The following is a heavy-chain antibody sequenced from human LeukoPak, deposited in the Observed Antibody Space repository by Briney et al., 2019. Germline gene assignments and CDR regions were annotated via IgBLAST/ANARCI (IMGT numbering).Heavy chain of an antibody. CDR2: INPNSGGT. CDR1: GYTFTGYH. CDR3: ARGPVVVAATPGSTYFDY. J-gene: IGHJ4*02. D-gene: IGHD2-15*01. Sequence: ASVKVSCKASGYTFTGYHMHWVRQPPGQGLEWMGWINPNSGGTNYAQKFQGRVTMTRDTSISTAYMELSRLRSDDTAVYYCARGPVVVAATPGSTYFDYWGQGTLVTVSS. V-gene: IGHV1-2*02.